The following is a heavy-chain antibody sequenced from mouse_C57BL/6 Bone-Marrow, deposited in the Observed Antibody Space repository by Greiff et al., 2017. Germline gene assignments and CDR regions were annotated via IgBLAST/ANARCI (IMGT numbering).Heavy chain of an antibody. CDR1: GYTFTSYW. D-gene: IGHD1-1*01. V-gene: IGHV1-50*01. CDR2: IDPSDSYT. CDR3: AREGYGPWYFDV. Sequence: QVQLKQPGAELVKPGASVKLSCKASGYTFTSYWMQWVQQRPGQGLEWIGEIDPSDSYTNYNQKFKGKATLTVDTSSSTAYMQLSSLTSEDSAVYYCAREGYGPWYFDVWGTGTTVTVSS. J-gene: IGHJ1*03.